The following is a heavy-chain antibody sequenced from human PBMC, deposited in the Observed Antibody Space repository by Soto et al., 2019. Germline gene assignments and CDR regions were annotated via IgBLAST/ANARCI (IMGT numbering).Heavy chain of an antibody. V-gene: IGHV1-8*01. Sequence: ASVKVSCKASGYTFTSYDINWVRQATGQGLEWMGWMNPNSGNTGYAQKFQGRVTMTRSTSISTAYMELSSLRSEDTAVYYCARGPEQQRLDYYYYGMDVWGQGTTVTVSS. D-gene: IGHD6-13*01. J-gene: IGHJ6*02. CDR2: MNPNSGNT. CDR1: GYTFTSYD. CDR3: ARGPEQQRLDYYYYGMDV.